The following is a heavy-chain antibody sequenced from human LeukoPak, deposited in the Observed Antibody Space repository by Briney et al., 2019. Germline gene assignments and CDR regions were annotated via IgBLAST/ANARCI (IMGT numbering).Heavy chain of an antibody. Sequence: AVSVKVSCKASGYTFTGYYMHWVRQAPGQGLEWMGWINPSSGGKNYAQKFQGRVNMTRDTSISTAYMELSRLRSDDTAVYYCARDLTYSSSWYSFEYWGQGTLVTVSS. D-gene: IGHD6-13*01. CDR2: INPSSGGK. CDR1: GYTFTGYY. V-gene: IGHV1-2*02. J-gene: IGHJ4*02. CDR3: ARDLTYSSSWYSFEY.